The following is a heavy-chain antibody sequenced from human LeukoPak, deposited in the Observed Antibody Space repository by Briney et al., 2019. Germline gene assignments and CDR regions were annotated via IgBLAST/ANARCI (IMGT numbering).Heavy chain of an antibody. V-gene: IGHV3-7*03. Sequence: GGSLRLSCAASGFTFSSYAMTWVRQAPGKGLEWVANINQDGSEKYYVDSVKGRFTISRDNAKKSLYLQMNSLRAEDMALYYCAKGQYSSSWFSFDYWGQGTLVTVSS. J-gene: IGHJ4*02. CDR1: GFTFSSYA. D-gene: IGHD6-13*01. CDR3: AKGQYSSSWFSFDY. CDR2: INQDGSEK.